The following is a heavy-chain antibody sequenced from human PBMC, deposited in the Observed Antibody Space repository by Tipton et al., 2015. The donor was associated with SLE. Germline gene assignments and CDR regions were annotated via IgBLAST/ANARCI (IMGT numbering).Heavy chain of an antibody. J-gene: IGHJ4*02. Sequence: TLSLTCTVSDYSVTNDFYWGWIRQSPGKGLEWIGSVYYKGTTYYNPSLRGRASLSVDTSKNQISLRLSTVTAADTAVYYCARSQLPSGWSRFYFDYWGQGNLVTVSS. CDR1: DYSVTNDFY. D-gene: IGHD6-19*01. V-gene: IGHV4-38-2*02. CDR2: VYYKGTT. CDR3: ARSQLPSGWSRFYFDY.